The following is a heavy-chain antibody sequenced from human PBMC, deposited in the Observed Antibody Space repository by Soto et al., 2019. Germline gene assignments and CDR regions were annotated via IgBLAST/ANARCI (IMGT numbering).Heavy chain of an antibody. CDR1: GGTFSSYT. CDR3: ATSSNDFWSGYQIDY. D-gene: IGHD3-3*01. V-gene: IGHV1-69*02. CDR2: IIPILGIA. Sequence: ASVKVSCKASGGTFSSYTISWVRQAPGQGLEWMGRIIPILGIANYAQKFQGRVTITADKSTSTAYMELSSLRSEDTAVYYCATSSNDFWSGYQIDYWGQGTLVTVSS. J-gene: IGHJ4*02.